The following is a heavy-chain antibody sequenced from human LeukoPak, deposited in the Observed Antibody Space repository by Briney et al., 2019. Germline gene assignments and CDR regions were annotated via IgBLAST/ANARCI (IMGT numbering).Heavy chain of an antibody. CDR3: ARISNWFDP. Sequence: SETLSLTCTVSGGSISSYYWSWIRQPPGKGLECIGYISYSGSTNYNPSLKSRVTISVDTSKKQFSLILSSVTAADTAVYYCARISNWFDPRGQGTLVTVSS. CDR1: GGSISSYY. V-gene: IGHV4-59*01. CDR2: ISYSGST. J-gene: IGHJ5*02.